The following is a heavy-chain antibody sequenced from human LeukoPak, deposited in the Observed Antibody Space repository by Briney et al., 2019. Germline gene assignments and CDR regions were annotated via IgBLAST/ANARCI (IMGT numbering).Heavy chain of an antibody. V-gene: IGHV4-4*02. CDR3: ARVRVTPYISIDS. CDR1: GGSISSSNW. J-gene: IGHJ4*02. CDR2: IYHSGST. D-gene: IGHD4-23*01. Sequence: SGTLSLTCAVSGGSISSSNWWSWVRQPPGKGLEWIGEIYHSGSTNYNPSLKSRVTISVDKSKNQFSLKLNSVTAADTAVYYCARVRVTPYISIDSWGQGTLVTVSS.